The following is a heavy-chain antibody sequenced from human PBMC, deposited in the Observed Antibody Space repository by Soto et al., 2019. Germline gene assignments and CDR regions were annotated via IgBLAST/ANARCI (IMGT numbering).Heavy chain of an antibody. Sequence: PGGSLRLSCAASGFTFGSSTMNWVRQAPGKCLEWVSSISSSGNHIYYADSVKGRLTISRDNAKNSLYLQMNSLRADDTAVYYCARGYFDYWGQGXLVTVYS. CDR3: ARGYFDY. CDR1: GFTFGSST. CDR2: ISSSGNHI. V-gene: IGHV3-21*01. J-gene: IGHJ4*02.